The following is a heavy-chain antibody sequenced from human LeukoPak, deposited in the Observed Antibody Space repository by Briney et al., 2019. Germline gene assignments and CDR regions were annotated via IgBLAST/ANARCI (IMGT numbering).Heavy chain of an antibody. CDR3: ARAPSPLNKTIYLYYYGMDV. V-gene: IGHV6-1*01. CDR2: TYYRSKWYI. CDR1: GDSVSSNSAA. J-gene: IGHJ6*02. D-gene: IGHD2-2*02. Sequence: SQTLSLTCAISGDSVSSNSAAWTWIRQSPSRGLEWLGRTYYRSKWYIDYAVSVKSRITINPDTSKNQLSLQLNSATPEDTAVYYCARAPSPLNKTIYLYYYGMDVWGQGTTVTVSS.